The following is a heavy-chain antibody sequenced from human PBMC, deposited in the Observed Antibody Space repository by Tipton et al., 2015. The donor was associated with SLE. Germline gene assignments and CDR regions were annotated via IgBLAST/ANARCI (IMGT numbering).Heavy chain of an antibody. CDR1: GGSISSYY. CDR3: ARVDGYYYYYMDV. CDR2: IYYSGST. D-gene: IGHD3/OR15-3a*01. V-gene: IGHV4-59*01. Sequence: TLSLTCTVSGGSISSYYWSWIRQPPGKGLEWIGYIYYSGSTNYNPSLMSRVTISVDTSKNQFSLKLSSVTAADTAVHYCARVDGYYYYYMDVWGQGTTVTVSS. J-gene: IGHJ6*03.